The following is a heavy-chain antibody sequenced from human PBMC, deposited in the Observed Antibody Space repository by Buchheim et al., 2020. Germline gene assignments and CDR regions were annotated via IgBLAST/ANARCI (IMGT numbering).Heavy chain of an antibody. CDR2: IYTSGST. D-gene: IGHD2-15*01. CDR3: ARISVVAAPYFDY. J-gene: IGHJ4*02. V-gene: IGHV4-61*02. Sequence: QVQLQESGPGLVKPSQTLSLTCTVSGGSISSGSYYWSWIRQPAGKGLEWIGRIYTSGSTNYNPSLKSRVTISVDTSKNQFSLKLSSGTAADTAVYYCARISVVAAPYFDYWGQGTL. CDR1: GGSISSGSYY.